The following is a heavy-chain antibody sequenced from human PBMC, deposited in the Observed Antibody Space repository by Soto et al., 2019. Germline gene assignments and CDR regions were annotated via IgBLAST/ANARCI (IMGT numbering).Heavy chain of an antibody. CDR1: GFTFSSYG. J-gene: IGHJ6*02. Sequence: QVQLVESGGGVVQPGRSLRLSCAASGFTFSSYGMHWVRQAPGKGLEWVAVISYDGSNKYYADSVKGRFTISRDNSKNTLYLQMNSLRXEDTAVYYCAKDLLRPGRAYGMDVWGQGTTVTVSS. CDR3: AKDLLRPGRAYGMDV. CDR2: ISYDGSNK. V-gene: IGHV3-30*18.